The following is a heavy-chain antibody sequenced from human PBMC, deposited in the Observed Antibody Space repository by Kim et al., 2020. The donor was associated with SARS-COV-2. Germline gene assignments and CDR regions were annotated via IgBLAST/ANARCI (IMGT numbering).Heavy chain of an antibody. CDR3: AREAARGYFDY. V-gene: IGHV3-48*03. Sequence: GGSLRLSCAASGFTFSSYEMNWVRQAPGKGLEWVSYISSSGSTVYYADSVKGRFTISRDNAKNSLYLQMNSLRAEDTAVYYCAREAARGYFDYWGQGTLVTVSS. CDR1: GFTFSSYE. J-gene: IGHJ4*02. CDR2: ISSSGSTV. D-gene: IGHD6-6*01.